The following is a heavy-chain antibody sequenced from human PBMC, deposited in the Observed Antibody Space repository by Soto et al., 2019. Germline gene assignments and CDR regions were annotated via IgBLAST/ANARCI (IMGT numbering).Heavy chain of an antibody. CDR2: IYYSGST. D-gene: IGHD4-17*01. CDR3: ARESYGGNPYYYYGMDV. CDR1: GGSVSSGSYY. V-gene: IGHV4-61*01. Sequence: SETLSLTCTVSGGSVSSGSYYWSWIRQPPGKGLEWIGYIYYSGSTNYNPSLKSRVTISVDTSKNQFSLKLSSVTAADTAVYYCARESYGGNPYYYYGMDVWGQGTTVTVSS. J-gene: IGHJ6*02.